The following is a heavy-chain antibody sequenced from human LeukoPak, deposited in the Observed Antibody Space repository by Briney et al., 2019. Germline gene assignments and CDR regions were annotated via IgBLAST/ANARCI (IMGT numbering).Heavy chain of an antibody. J-gene: IGHJ4*02. CDR3: ARHGGSYSFDY. D-gene: IGHD1-26*01. CDR2: VYDSGST. CDR1: GGSISSYY. V-gene: IGHV4-59*08. Sequence: PSETLSLTCTVSGGSISSYYWSWIRQPPGKGLEWIGYVYDSGSTNYNPSLKSRVTISIATSRNQFSLKLTSVTASDTAVYYCARHGGSYSFDYWGQGTLVTVSS.